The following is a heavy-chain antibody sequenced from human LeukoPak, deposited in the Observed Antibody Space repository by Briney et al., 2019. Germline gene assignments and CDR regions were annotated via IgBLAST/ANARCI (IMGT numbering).Heavy chain of an antibody. CDR3: ARGGYSSAWYWNYFEY. D-gene: IGHD6-19*01. Sequence: GGSLRLSCAASGFTFSRYGMRWVRQAPGGGLVCVANIKQDGSETCYVDSVGGRFTSSRDNARNSRFLQMNSLRAEDTAVYYCARGGYSSAWYWNYFEYWGQGDLVTVSS. V-gene: IGHV3-7*01. J-gene: IGHJ4*02. CDR1: GFTFSRYG. CDR2: IKQDGSET.